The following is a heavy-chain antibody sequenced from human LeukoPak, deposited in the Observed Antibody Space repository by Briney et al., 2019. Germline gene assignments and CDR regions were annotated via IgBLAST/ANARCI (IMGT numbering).Heavy chain of an antibody. Sequence: PSETLSLTCAVYGGSFSGYYWSWIRQPPGKGLEWIGYIYHSGSTYYNPSLKSRVTISVDRSKNQFSLKLSSVTAADTAVYYCARVSEGYCSSTSCYAFDIWGQGTMVTVSS. J-gene: IGHJ3*02. V-gene: IGHV4-34*01. D-gene: IGHD2-2*01. CDR1: GGSFSGYY. CDR2: IYHSGST. CDR3: ARVSEGYCSSTSCYAFDI.